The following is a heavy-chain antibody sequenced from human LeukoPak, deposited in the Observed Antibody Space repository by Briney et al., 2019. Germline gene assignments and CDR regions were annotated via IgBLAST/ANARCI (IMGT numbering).Heavy chain of an antibody. J-gene: IGHJ5*02. V-gene: IGHV3-20*04. CDR1: GFTFDDSV. D-gene: IGHD2-15*01. Sequence: GGSLRLSCAASGFTFDDSVMSWVRQAPGKGLEWVSSINWNGGSTGYADSVKGRFTISRDNAKNSLYLQMNSLRAEDTAVYYCARENAYCSGGSCYAIWFDPWGQGTLVTVSS. CDR3: ARENAYCSGGSCYAIWFDP. CDR2: INWNGGST.